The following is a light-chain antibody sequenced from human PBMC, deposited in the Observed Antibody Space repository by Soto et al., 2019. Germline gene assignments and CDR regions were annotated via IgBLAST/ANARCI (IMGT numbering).Light chain of an antibody. CDR3: QQYERYST. Sequence: ASVGDRVTITCRASQNIYTWLAWYQQEPGIAPKLLIHKASTLESGVPSRFSGSGYGTEFTLTISGLQPEDSATYYCQQYERYSTFGQGTKVDIK. CDR1: QNIYTW. J-gene: IGKJ1*01. V-gene: IGKV1-5*03. CDR2: KAS.